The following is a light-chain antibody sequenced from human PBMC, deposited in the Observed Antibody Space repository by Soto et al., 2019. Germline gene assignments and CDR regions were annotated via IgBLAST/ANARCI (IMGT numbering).Light chain of an antibody. CDR2: EGS. V-gene: IGLV2-23*01. Sequence: QSALTQPASVSGSPGRSITISCTGTSSDVGSYNLVSWYQQHPGKAPKLMIYEGSKRPSGVSNRFSGSKSGNTASLTISGLQAEDEADYYCCSYAGSSTPVVFGGGIKLTVL. CDR1: SSDVGSYNL. J-gene: IGLJ2*01. CDR3: CSYAGSSTPVV.